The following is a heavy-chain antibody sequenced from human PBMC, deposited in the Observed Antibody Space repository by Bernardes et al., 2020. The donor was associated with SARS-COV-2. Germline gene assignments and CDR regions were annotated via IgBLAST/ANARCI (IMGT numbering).Heavy chain of an antibody. D-gene: IGHD3-16*01. Sequence: AAVKVSCKASGYTFSSYGISWVRHAPGQGLEWMAWISGYNADTKYAQRFQGRVTVTTDTSTTTVYMALTSLRSYDTAVYYCTREESRGEFLDFWGQGTAVTVSS. V-gene: IGHV1-18*01. CDR1: GYTFSSYG. CDR3: TREESRGEFLDF. CDR2: ISGYNADT. J-gene: IGHJ6*02.